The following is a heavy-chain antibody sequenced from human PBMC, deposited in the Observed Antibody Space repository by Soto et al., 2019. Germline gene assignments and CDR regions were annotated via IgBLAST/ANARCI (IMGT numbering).Heavy chain of an antibody. V-gene: IGHV1-58*01. CDR2: IVVGSGNT. CDR3: ATHREGATXYXDY. CDR1: TFTFTSSA. Sequence: QMQLVQSGPEVKKPGTSVKVSCKASTFTFTSSAVQWVRQARGQRLEWIGWIVVGSGNTKYAQNFQERVTITRDMSSGTAYLELSSLRSXXXXXYYCATHREGATXYXDYWGQGT. J-gene: IGHJ4*02. D-gene: IGHD1-26*01.